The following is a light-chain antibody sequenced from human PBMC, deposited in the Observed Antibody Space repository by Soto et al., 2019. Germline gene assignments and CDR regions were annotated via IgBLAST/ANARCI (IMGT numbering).Light chain of an antibody. J-gene: IGLJ3*02. CDR3: CSFAGSYTWL. V-gene: IGLV2-11*01. CDR1: SSDVGGYNY. CDR2: DVS. Sequence: QSALTQPRSVSGSPGQSVTISCTGTSSDVGGYNYVSWYQQHPGKAPKLMIYDVSKRPSGVPDRFSGSKSGNTVSLTIPGLQAEDEASYYCCSFAGSYTWLFGGGTQLTVL.